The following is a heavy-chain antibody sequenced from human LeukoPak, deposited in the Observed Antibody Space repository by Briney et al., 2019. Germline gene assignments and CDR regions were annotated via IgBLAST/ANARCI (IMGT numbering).Heavy chain of an antibody. CDR2: INHSGST. Sequence: SETLSLTCAVYGGSFSGYYWSWIRQPPGKGLEWIGEINHSGSTNYNPSLKSRVTISVDTSKNQFSLKLSSVTAADTAVYYCARSLDYYDCRLRDPGRAFDIWGQGTMVTVSS. CDR3: ARSLDYYDCRLRDPGRAFDI. D-gene: IGHD3-22*01. CDR1: GGSFSGYY. J-gene: IGHJ3*02. V-gene: IGHV4-34*01.